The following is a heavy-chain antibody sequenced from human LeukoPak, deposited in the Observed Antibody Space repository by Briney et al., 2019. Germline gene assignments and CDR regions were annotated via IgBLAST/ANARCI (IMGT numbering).Heavy chain of an antibody. CDR3: AKDHYLGAFQ. V-gene: IGHV3-48*01. D-gene: IGHD2/OR15-2a*01. CDR1: GFTFSSYS. CDR2: ISSSSSTI. J-gene: IGHJ4*02. Sequence: GGSLRLSCAASGFTFSSYSMNWVRQVPGKGLEWVSYISSSSSTIYYADSVKGRFTISRDNAKMSLFLQMNNLRAEDTALYYCAKDHYLGAFQWGQGTLVTVSS.